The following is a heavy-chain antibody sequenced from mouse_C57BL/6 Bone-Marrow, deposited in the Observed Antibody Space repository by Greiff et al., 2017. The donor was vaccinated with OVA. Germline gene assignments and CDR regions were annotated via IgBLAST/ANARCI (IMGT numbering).Heavy chain of an antibody. Sequence: QVQLLQSGAELVRPGASVTLSCKASGYTFTDYEMHWVKQTPVHGLEWIGAIDPETGGTAYNQKFKGKAILTADKSSSTAYMELRSLTSEDSDVYYCTRGYSNYYAMDYWGQGTSVTVSS. J-gene: IGHJ4*01. CDR3: TRGYSNYYAMDY. D-gene: IGHD2-5*01. CDR1: GYTFTDYE. V-gene: IGHV1-15*01. CDR2: IDPETGGT.